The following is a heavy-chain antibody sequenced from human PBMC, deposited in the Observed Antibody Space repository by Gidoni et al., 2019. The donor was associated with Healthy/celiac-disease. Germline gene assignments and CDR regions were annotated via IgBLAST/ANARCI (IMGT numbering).Heavy chain of an antibody. CDR1: VFPLRNARMG. J-gene: IGHJ4*02. CDR2: IFSNDEK. Sequence: QVTLTESGPVLGKPTEPPTLTCPVSVFPLRNARMGVSWIRQPPGKALEWLAHIFSNDEKSYSTSLKSRLTISKDTSKSQVVLTMTNMDPVDTATYYCARMMSYSGYDFGKNFDYWGQGTLVTVSS. V-gene: IGHV2-26*01. D-gene: IGHD5-12*01. CDR3: ARMMSYSGYDFGKNFDY.